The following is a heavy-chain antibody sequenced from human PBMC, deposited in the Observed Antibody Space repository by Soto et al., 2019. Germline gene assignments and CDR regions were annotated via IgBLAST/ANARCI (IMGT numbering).Heavy chain of an antibody. Sequence: PSETLSLTCTVSGGSISSYYWSWIRQPPGKGLEWIGYIYYSGSTNYNPSLKSRVTISVDTSKNQFSLKLSSVTAADTAVYYCAREPGYSSSWYAPYYFDYWGQGTLVTAPQ. D-gene: IGHD6-13*01. V-gene: IGHV4-59*01. J-gene: IGHJ4*02. CDR3: AREPGYSSSWYAPYYFDY. CDR2: IYYSGST. CDR1: GGSISSYY.